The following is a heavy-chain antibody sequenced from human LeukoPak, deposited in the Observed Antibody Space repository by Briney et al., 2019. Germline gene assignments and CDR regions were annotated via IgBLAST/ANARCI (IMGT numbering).Heavy chain of an antibody. J-gene: IGHJ4*02. CDR3: ATIPATDTYFEY. CDR2: IKQDGSEK. D-gene: IGHD6-13*01. CDR1: GFTFSSYG. V-gene: IGHV3-7*01. Sequence: GGSLRLSCAASGFTFSSYGMHWVRQAPGKGLEWVANIKQDGSEKYYVDSVKGRFTISRDNAKNSLYLQMNSLRAEDTAVYYCATIPATDTYFEYWGQGTLVTVSS.